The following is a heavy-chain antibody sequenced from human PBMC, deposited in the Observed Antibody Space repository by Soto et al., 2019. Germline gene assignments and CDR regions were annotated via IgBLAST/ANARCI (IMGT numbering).Heavy chain of an antibody. CDR2: INTSSGDT. Sequence: ASVNVSCKGSGYTYSAYGIGWVRQAPGQRLEWMGWINTSSGDTKYAQKFQGRVTLTGDTSTSTAYMELSSLRSEDTAVYYCARASYYYYYYGMDVWGQGTTVTVSS. CDR3: ARASYYYYYYGMDV. CDR1: GYTYSAYG. J-gene: IGHJ6*02. V-gene: IGHV1-3*04.